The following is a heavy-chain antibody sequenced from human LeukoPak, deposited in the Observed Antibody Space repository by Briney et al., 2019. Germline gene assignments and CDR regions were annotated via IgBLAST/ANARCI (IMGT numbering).Heavy chain of an antibody. J-gene: IGHJ6*04. V-gene: IGHV3-21*01. CDR1: GFIFSSYS. CDR2: ISSSSTYI. CDR3: AELGITMIGGV. Sequence: GGSLRLSCAASGFIFSSYSMNWVRQAPGKGLEWVSSISSSSTYIYYADSVKDRFTISRDNAKNSLYLQMNSLRAEDTAVYYCAELGITMIGGVWGKGTTVTISS. D-gene: IGHD3-10*02.